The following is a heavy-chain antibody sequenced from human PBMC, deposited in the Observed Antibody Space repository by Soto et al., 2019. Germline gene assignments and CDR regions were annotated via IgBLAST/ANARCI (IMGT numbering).Heavy chain of an antibody. CDR2: IYHSGST. CDR1: GGSISSGGYS. J-gene: IGHJ6*02. D-gene: IGHD3-16*01. CDR3: AGVGGGGVHGMDV. V-gene: IGHV4-30-2*01. Sequence: QLQLQESGSGLVKPSQTLSLTCAVSGGSISSGGYSWSWIRQPPGKGLEWIGYIYHSGSTYYNPSLKAGATITVRGSKDPFPLKVGSGTAGDPAGDSWAGVGGGGVHGMDVWGQGTTVTVSS.